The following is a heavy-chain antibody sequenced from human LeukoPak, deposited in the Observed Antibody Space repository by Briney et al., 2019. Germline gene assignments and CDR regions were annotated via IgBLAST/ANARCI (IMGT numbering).Heavy chain of an antibody. J-gene: IGHJ4*02. V-gene: IGHV1-69*04. CDR1: GGTFSSYA. CDR2: IIPILGIA. D-gene: IGHD7-27*01. Sequence: ASVKVSCKASGGTFSSYAISWVRQAPGQGLEWMGRIIPILGIANYAQKFQGRVTITADKSTSTAYMELSSLRSEDTAVYYCARLGSGDPAGYFDYWGQGTLVTVSS. CDR3: ARLGSGDPAGYFDY.